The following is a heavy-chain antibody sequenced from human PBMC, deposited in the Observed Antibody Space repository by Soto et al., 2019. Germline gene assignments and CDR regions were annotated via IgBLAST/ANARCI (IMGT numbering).Heavy chain of an antibody. CDR1: GFTVSNYW. J-gene: IGHJ6*02. D-gene: IGHD3-3*01. CDR2: IKSDGTT. V-gene: IGHV3-74*01. Sequence: GGSLRLSCEASGFTVSNYWMNWVRQAPGKGLVWVSHIKSDGTTSYADSVEGRFTVSRDDAKNTFYLQMNSLRAEDTAVYYCAKDRGEEGLKFLEWFGGMDVWGHGTTVTVSS. CDR3: AKDRGEEGLKFLEWFGGMDV.